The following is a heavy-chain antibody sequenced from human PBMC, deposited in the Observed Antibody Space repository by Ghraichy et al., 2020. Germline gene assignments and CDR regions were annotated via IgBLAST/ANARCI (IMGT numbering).Heavy chain of an antibody. CDR1: GGTFSSYA. V-gene: IGHV1-69*13. CDR2: IIPIFGTA. CDR3: ARVGDREFGCSSTSCYHWFDP. J-gene: IGHJ5*02. Sequence: SVKVSCKASGGTFSSYAISWVRQAPGQGLEWMGGIIPIFGTANYAQKFQGRVTITADESTSTAYMELSSLRSEDTAVYYCARVGDREFGCSSTSCYHWFDPWGQGTLVTVSS. D-gene: IGHD2-2*01.